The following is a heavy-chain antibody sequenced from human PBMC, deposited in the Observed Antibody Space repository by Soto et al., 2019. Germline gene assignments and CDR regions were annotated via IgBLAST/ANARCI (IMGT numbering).Heavy chain of an antibody. D-gene: IGHD1-1*01. CDR1: GFTFGDYA. J-gene: IGHJ6*02. V-gene: IGHV3-49*03. CDR2: IRSKAYGGTT. CDR3: TRDRKPRGNWDYYYYYGMDV. Sequence: GGSLRLSCTASGFTFGDYAMSWFRQAPGKGLEWVGFIRSKAYGGTTEYAASVKGRFTISRDDSKSIAYLQMNSLKTEDTAVYYCTRDRKPRGNWDYYYYYGMDVWGQGTTVTVSS.